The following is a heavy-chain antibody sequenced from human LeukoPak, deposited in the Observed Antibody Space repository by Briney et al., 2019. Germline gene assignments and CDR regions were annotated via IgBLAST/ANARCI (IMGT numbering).Heavy chain of an antibody. CDR1: GGSISSYY. CDR3: ARHVGYYGSGSSFDY. D-gene: IGHD3-10*01. Sequence: SETLSLTCTVSGGSISSYYWSWIRQPPGKGLEWIGYIYYSGSTNYNPSLKSRVTISVDTSKNQFSLKLSSVTAADTAVYYCARHVGYYGSGSSFDYWGQGTLVTVSS. J-gene: IGHJ4*02. V-gene: IGHV4-59*08. CDR2: IYYSGST.